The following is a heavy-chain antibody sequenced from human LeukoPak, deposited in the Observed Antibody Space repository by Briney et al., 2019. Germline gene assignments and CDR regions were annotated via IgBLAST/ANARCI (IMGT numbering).Heavy chain of an antibody. CDR2: ISTSGAAT. D-gene: IGHD3-10*01. V-gene: IGHV3-23*01. J-gene: IGHJ4*02. Sequence: PGGSLRLSCAASGFIFSSFSMNWVRQAPGKGLEWVSTISTSGAATYYADSVKGRFTISRDNSKNTLYLQMNSLRADDTAVYYCAKKGYAGQGTYSYYFDYWGQGTLVTVSS. CDR3: AKKGYAGQGTYSYYFDY. CDR1: GFIFSSFS.